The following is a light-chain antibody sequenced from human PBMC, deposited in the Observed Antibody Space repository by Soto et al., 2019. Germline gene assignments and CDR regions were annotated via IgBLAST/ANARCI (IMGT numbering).Light chain of an antibody. CDR2: DAS. V-gene: IGKV3-11*01. J-gene: IGKJ1*01. CDR1: QSVSSS. CDR3: HQRTVGWT. Sequence: EIVLTQSPATLSLSPGERATLSCRARQSVSSSLGWYQHKPGQPPRLLIYDASKRVTGIPARFSCIGSGTDFTLAISRLEPEDFSVYCGHQRTVGWTFGQGTKGEIK.